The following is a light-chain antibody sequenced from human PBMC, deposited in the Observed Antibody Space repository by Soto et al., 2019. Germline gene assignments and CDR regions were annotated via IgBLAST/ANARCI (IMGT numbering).Light chain of an antibody. CDR2: LGF. CDR1: QNINIF. J-gene: IGKJ2*01. Sequence: MTQSPSSLSASVGDRVTITCQASQNINIFLDWYLQKPGQSPQLLIYLGFNRASGVPDRVSGSAAGTDFTLKISRVEAEDVGVYYCMQALQTPYTFGQGTKVDIK. CDR3: MQALQTPYT. V-gene: IGKV2-28*01.